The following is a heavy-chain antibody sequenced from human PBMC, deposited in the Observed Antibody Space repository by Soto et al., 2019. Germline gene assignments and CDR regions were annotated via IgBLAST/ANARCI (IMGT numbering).Heavy chain of an antibody. D-gene: IGHD1-1*01. CDR3: AKDDVELETGGYFDV. J-gene: IGHJ4*02. CDR2: LSHDGNNE. Sequence: GGSLRLSCATSGFTFSKYAMHWVRQAPGKGLEWVAVLSHDGNNEYYAGSVSGRFTVSRDNSKNTFYLHMKTLETEDTGVYYCAKDDVELETGGYFDVWGQGTLVTVSS. CDR1: GFTFSKYA. V-gene: IGHV3-30*04.